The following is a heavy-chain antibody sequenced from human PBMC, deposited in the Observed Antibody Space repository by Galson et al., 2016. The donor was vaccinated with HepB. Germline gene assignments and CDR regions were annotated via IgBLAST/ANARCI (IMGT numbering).Heavy chain of an antibody. J-gene: IGHJ4*02. CDR1: GWSFSGSY. Sequence: ETLSLTCAVYGWSFSGSYWSWIRQPPGKGLEWIGEVSHSVSTNYNPSLKSRATISVDPSKNQFSLKLKSVTAADTAVYYCARRATMTRFDYWGQGTLFTVSS. CDR2: VSHSVST. CDR3: ARRATMTRFDY. V-gene: IGHV4-34*01. D-gene: IGHD5-24*01.